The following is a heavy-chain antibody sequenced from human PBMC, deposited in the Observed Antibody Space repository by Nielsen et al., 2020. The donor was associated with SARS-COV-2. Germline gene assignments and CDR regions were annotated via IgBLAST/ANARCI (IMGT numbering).Heavy chain of an antibody. Sequence: SETLSLTCAVSGGSITTGDYYWSWLRQPPGKGLEWVAYMYSSGTSYHNPSLRSRLITSLDTSKNQFSLKLSSVTAADTAVYYCARHIRKWLVLSDRKIGYFDLWGRGTLVTVSS. J-gene: IGHJ2*01. D-gene: IGHD6-19*01. V-gene: IGHV4-30-4*01. CDR2: MYSSGTS. CDR3: ARHIRKWLVLSDRKIGYFDL. CDR1: GGSITTGDYY.